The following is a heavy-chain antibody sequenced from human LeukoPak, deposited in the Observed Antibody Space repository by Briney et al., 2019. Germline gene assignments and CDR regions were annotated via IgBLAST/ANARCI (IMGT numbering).Heavy chain of an antibody. CDR2: VNSDGSWT. Sequence: GGSLRLSCAASGNYWMHWVRQAPGKGLVWVSHVNSDGSWTSHADSVKGRFTISKDNAKNTVYLQMNDLRTEDTAVYYCVSFYETNWGRGTLVTVSS. D-gene: IGHD2-2*01. CDR3: VSFYETN. CDR1: GNYW. V-gene: IGHV3-74*01. J-gene: IGHJ4*02.